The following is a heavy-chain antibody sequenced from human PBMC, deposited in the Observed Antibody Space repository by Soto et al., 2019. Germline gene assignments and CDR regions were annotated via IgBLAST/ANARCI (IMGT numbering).Heavy chain of an antibody. V-gene: IGHV3-30-3*01. CDR2: ISYDGSNK. D-gene: IGHD4-17*01. CDR3: ARGMTTVVPPFDY. CDR1: GFTFSSYA. Sequence: QVQLVESGGGVVQPGRSLRLSCAASGFTFSSYAMHWVRQAPGKGLEWVAVISYDGSNKYYADSVKGRFTISRDNSKNTLYLQMNSLRAEDTAVYYCARGMTTVVPPFDYWGQGTLVTVSS. J-gene: IGHJ4*02.